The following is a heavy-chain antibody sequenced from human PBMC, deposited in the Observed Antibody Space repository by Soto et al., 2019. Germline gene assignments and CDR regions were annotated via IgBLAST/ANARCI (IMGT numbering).Heavy chain of an antibody. CDR3: SRQVERATTVFDY. V-gene: IGHV5-51*01. Sequence: GESLKISCKGSGHTFTSYWIAWVRQLPGKGLEWMGVIYPGDSDTRYSPSFQGQVTISADRSNSTAYLQWSSLKASDTAMYYCSRQVERATTVFDYWGQGTLVAVSS. CDR2: IYPGDSDT. D-gene: IGHD5-12*01. J-gene: IGHJ4*02. CDR1: GHTFTSYW.